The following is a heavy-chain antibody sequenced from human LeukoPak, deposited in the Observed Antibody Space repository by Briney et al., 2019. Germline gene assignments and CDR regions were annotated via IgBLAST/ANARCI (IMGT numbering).Heavy chain of an antibody. CDR1: EHTFSSSA. CDR2: IIPIFGTA. Sequence: ASVKVSCKASEHTFSSSATSWVRQAPGQGLEWMGGIIPIFGTANYAQKLQGRVTITADESTSTAYMELSSLRSEDTAVYYCARDGGCSPTSCYNWFDPWGQGTLVTVSS. J-gene: IGHJ5*02. D-gene: IGHD2-2*01. V-gene: IGHV1-69*13. CDR3: ARDGGCSPTSCYNWFDP.